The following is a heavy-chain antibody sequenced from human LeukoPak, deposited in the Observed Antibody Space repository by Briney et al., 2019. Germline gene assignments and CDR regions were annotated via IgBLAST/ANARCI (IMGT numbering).Heavy chain of an antibody. CDR3: ARAWWRCSSTSCYTFSYYYYYMDV. Sequence: GASVKVSCKASGYTFTSYYMHWVRQAPGQGLEWMGIINPSGGSTSYAQKFQGRVTMTRDMSTSTDYMELSSLRSEDTAVYYCARAWWRCSSTSCYTFSYYYYYMDVWGKGTTVTVSS. CDR2: INPSGGST. D-gene: IGHD2-2*02. J-gene: IGHJ6*03. V-gene: IGHV1-46*01. CDR1: GYTFTSYY.